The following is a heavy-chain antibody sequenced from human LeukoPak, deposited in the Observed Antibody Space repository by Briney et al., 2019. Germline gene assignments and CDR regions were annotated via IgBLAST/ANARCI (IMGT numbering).Heavy chain of an antibody. D-gene: IGHD2-2*01. CDR3: ARDETSTGDY. CDR1: GYTFTGYY. Sequence: ASVKVSGKASGYTFTGYYMHWVRQAPGQGLKWMGWNNPNSGGTNYAQKFQGRVTMTRDTSISTAYMELSRLRSDDTAVYYCARDETSTGDYWGQGTLVTVSS. CDR2: NNPNSGGT. V-gene: IGHV1-2*02. J-gene: IGHJ4*02.